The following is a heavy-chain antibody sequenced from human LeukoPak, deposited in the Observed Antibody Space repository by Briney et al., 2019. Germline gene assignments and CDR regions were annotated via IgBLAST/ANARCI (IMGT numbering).Heavy chain of an antibody. D-gene: IGHD6-19*01. CDR3: ARRLVAVAGTTFDY. CDR2: INPKSGGT. Sequence: ASVKVSCKASGYTFTGYYMHWVRQAPGQGLEWMGWINPKSGGTNYAQEFQGRVTMNRDTSISTAYMELSRLRSDDTAVYYCARRLVAVAGTTFDYWGQGPLVPVSS. V-gene: IGHV1-2*02. J-gene: IGHJ4*02. CDR1: GYTFTGYY.